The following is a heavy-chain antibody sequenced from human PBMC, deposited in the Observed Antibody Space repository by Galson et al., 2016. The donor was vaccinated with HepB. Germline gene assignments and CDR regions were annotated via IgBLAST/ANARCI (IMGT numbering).Heavy chain of an antibody. D-gene: IGHD5/OR15-5a*01. J-gene: IGHJ3*02. CDR3: ARDLRGWPHKAFDI. Sequence: SVKVSCKASGGTFSSFALSWVRQAPGHGLEWMGRIIPLFGTSNYAQKFQGKITITADTSTSTTYMELVSLRSEDTATYYCARDLRGWPHKAFDIWGQGTMVSVSS. CDR2: IIPLFGTS. V-gene: IGHV1-69*06. CDR1: GGTFSSFA.